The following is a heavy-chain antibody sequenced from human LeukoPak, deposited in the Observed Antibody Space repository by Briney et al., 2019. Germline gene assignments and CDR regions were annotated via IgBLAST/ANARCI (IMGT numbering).Heavy chain of an antibody. D-gene: IGHD5-18*01. V-gene: IGHV3-48*04. CDR3: ARCLDGYSDY. Sequence: GGSLRLSCAASGFTFSSYSMNWVRQAPGKGLEWVSYISSSSSTIYYADSVKGRFTISRDDAKNSLYLQMNSLRAEDTAVYYCARCLDGYSDYWGQGTLVTVSS. CDR2: ISSSSSTI. J-gene: IGHJ4*02. CDR1: GFTFSSYS.